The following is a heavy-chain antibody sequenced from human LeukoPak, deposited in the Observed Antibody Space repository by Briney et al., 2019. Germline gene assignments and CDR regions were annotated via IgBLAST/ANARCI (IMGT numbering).Heavy chain of an antibody. Sequence: PGGSLRLSCAASGFTFRSYGMHWVRQAPGKGLEWVSYISSSGSTIYYADAAKGRFTISRDNAKNSLDLQMNSLRAEDTAVYYCARAPTKFRRDWFDPWGQGALVTVSS. V-gene: IGHV3-48*04. CDR1: GFTFRSYG. CDR3: ARAPTKFRRDWFDP. D-gene: IGHD3-9*01. J-gene: IGHJ5*02. CDR2: ISSSGSTI.